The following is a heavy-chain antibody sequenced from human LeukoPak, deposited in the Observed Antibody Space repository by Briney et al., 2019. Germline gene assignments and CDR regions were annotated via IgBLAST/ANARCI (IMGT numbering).Heavy chain of an antibody. V-gene: IGHV4-59*01. CDR1: GGSISSYY. CDR3: AIDRNYYDKTRRDY. CDR2: IYYSGST. Sequence: PSETLSLTCTVSGGSISSYYWSWIRQPPGKGLEWIGYIYYSGSTNYNPSLKSRVTISVDTSKNQFSLKLSSVTAADTAVYYCAIDRNYYDKTRRDYWGQGTLVTVSS. J-gene: IGHJ4*02. D-gene: IGHD3-22*01.